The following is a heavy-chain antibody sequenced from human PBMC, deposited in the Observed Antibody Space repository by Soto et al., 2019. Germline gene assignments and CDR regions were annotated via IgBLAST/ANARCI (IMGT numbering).Heavy chain of an antibody. CDR1: GFTFSDYH. V-gene: IGHV3-72*01. D-gene: IGHD2-2*01. Sequence: EMQLVESGGGLVQPGGSLRLSCAASGFTFSDYHMEWVRQAPGKGLEWIGRARNDPRARTTQHAASVRGRFITSRDDSENSLYLQMNSLKTADTAVYYCVASLQYWGQVTLVTVSS. CDR3: VASLQY. CDR2: ARNDPRARTT. J-gene: IGHJ4*02.